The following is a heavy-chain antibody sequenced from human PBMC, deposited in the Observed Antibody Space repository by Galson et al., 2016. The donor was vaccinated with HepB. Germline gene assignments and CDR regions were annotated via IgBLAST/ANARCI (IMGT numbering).Heavy chain of an antibody. V-gene: IGHV3-9*01. D-gene: IGHD6-13*01. CDR3: AKDSEDGGYSSTYHARGAFDI. CDR1: GFAFDDYA. CDR2: ISWNSGKI. Sequence: SLRLSCAASGFAFDDYAVHWVRQAPGKGLEWVSGISWNSGKIDYADSVRGRFSISRDNAKNSLFLQMNGLSAEDTALYYCAKDSEDGGYSSTYHARGAFDIWGQGTMVSVSS. J-gene: IGHJ3*02.